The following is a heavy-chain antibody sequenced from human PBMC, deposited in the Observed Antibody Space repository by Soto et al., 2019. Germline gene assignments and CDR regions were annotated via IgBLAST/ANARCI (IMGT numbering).Heavy chain of an antibody. V-gene: IGHV1-69*01. J-gene: IGHJ6*02. D-gene: IGHD1-20*01. Sequence: QVQLVQSGAEVKKPGSSVKVSCKASGGTFSTYSISWVRQAPGQGLEWMGESLPIFGTSHYAQNFQGRVTITADDTTSTVYMELRSLISDDTAVYYCARGGRYTKSVFYYGMDVRGQGTIVTV. CDR1: GGTFSTYS. CDR3: ARGGRYTKSVFYYGMDV. CDR2: SLPIFGTS.